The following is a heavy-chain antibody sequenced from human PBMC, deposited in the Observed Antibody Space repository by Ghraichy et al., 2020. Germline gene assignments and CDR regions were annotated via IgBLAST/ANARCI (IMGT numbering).Heavy chain of an antibody. V-gene: IGHV1-69*13. CDR3: ARVSEDIVVVPAAGYYYYYYMDV. CDR2: IIPIFGTA. Sequence: SVKVSCKASGGTFSSYAISWVRQAPGQGLEWMGGIIPIFGTANYAQKFQGRVTITADESTVTAYLELSSLRSEDPAVYYCARVSEDIVVVPAAGYYYYYYMDVWGKGTTVTVSS. J-gene: IGHJ6*03. CDR1: GGTFSSYA. D-gene: IGHD2-2*01.